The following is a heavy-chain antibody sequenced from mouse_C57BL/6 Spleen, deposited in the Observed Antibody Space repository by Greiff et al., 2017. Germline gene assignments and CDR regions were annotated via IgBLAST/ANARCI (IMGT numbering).Heavy chain of an antibody. J-gene: IGHJ1*03. CDR2: ISYDGSN. CDR1: GYSITSGYY. D-gene: IGHD2-4*01. CDR3: AFYDYDWYFDV. V-gene: IGHV3-6*01. Sequence: EVKLQESGPGLVKPSQSLSLTCSVTGYSITSGYYWNWIRQFPGNKLEWMGYISYDGSNNYNPSLKNRISITRDTSKKQFFLKLNSVTTEDTATYYCAFYDYDWYFDVWGTGTTVTVSS.